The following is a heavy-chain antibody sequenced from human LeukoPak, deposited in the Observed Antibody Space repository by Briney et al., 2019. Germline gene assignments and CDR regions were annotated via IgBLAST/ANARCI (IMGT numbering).Heavy chain of an antibody. D-gene: IGHD2-21*01. J-gene: IGHJ3*02. Sequence: TGGSLRLSCAASGFTVSSNYMSWVRQAPGKGLEWVSVIYSGGSTYYADSVKGRFTISRDNSKNMLYLQMNSLRAEDTAVYYCARGSIVVVAFDIWGQGTMVTVSS. CDR2: IYSGGST. V-gene: IGHV3-66*01. CDR3: ARGSIVVVAFDI. CDR1: GFTVSSNY.